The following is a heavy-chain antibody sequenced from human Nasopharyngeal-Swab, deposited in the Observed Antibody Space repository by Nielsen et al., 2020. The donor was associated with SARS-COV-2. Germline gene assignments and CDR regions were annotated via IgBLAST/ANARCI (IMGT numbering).Heavy chain of an antibody. D-gene: IGHD3-3*01. Sequence: SETLPLTCTVSGGSISSGSYYWSWIRQPAGKGLEWIGRIYTSGSTNYNPSLKSRVTISVDTSKNQFSLKLSSVTAADTAVYYCARVYYDFWSGSALGYYYYMDVWGKGTTVTVSS. J-gene: IGHJ6*03. CDR1: GGSISSGSYY. CDR2: IYTSGST. CDR3: ARVYYDFWSGSALGYYYYMDV. V-gene: IGHV4-61*02.